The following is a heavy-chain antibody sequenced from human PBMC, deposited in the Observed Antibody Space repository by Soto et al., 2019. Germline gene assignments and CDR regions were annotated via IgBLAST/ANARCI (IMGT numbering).Heavy chain of an antibody. CDR2: ISGSGGST. D-gene: IGHD3-10*01. Sequence: RGSLGLSCASSVFTFSIYAMSWVRQAPGKGLELVSAISGSGGSTYYADSVKGRFTTSRDNSKNTLYLQMNSLRAEDTAVYYCFGYYYHYGMDVWGQGTPVTVSS. CDR1: VFTFSIYA. CDR3: FGYYYHYGMDV. J-gene: IGHJ6*01. V-gene: IGHV3-23*01.